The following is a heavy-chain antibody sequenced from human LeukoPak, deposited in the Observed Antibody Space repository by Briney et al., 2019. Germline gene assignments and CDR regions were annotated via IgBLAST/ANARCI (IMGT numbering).Heavy chain of an antibody. CDR3: ARDGGYSYGYDYYYYYMDV. V-gene: IGHV1-46*01. CDR1: GYTFTSYY. D-gene: IGHD5-18*01. Sequence: ASVKVSCKASGYTFTSYYMHWVRQAPGQGLEWMGIINPSGGSTSYAQKFQGRVTMTRDTSTSTVYMELSSLRSEDTAVYYCARDGGYSYGYDYYYYYMDVWGKGTTVTISS. J-gene: IGHJ6*03. CDR2: INPSGGST.